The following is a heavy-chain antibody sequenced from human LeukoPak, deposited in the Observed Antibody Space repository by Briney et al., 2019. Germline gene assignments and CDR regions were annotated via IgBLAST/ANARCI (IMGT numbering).Heavy chain of an antibody. D-gene: IGHD2-2*02. J-gene: IGHJ4*02. CDR3: ARGGGRAYCSSTSCYKGYFDY. CDR1: GYTFTSYY. V-gene: IGHV1-46*01. CDR2: VNPSGGST. Sequence: ASVKVSRKASGYTFTSYYMYWVRQAPGQGLEWMGIVNPSGGSTSNAQKFQGRVTMTRDMSTSTVYMELSSLRSEDTAVYYCARGGGRAYCSSTSCYKGYFDYWGQGTLVTVSS.